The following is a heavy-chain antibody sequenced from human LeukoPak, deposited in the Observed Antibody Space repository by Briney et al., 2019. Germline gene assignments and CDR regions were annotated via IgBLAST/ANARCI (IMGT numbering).Heavy chain of an antibody. J-gene: IGHJ5*02. CDR1: GYTFTGYY. CDR3: ASGGAIAASNNWFDP. CDR2: INPNSDGT. D-gene: IGHD6-13*01. V-gene: IGHV1-2*02. Sequence: ASVKVSCKASGYTFTGYYMHWVRQAPGQGLEWMGWINPNSDGTNYAQKFQGRVTMTRDTSISTAYMEPSRLRSDDTAVYYCASGGAIAASNNWFDPWGQGTLVTVSS.